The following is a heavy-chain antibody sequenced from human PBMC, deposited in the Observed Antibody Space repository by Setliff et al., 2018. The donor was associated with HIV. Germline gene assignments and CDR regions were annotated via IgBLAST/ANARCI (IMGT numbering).Heavy chain of an antibody. CDR1: GFTFNSYG. J-gene: IGHJ5*02. CDR3: ARWAGGKRFDP. V-gene: IGHV3-33*01. Sequence: PGGSLRLSCAASGFTFNSYGMHWVRQAPGKGLEWVAIIWYDGSNKYYADSVKGRFTVSRDNSKNTLYLQMNSLRAEDTAVYYCARWAGGKRFDPWGRGTLVTVPQ. CDR2: IWYDGSNK. D-gene: IGHD1-26*01.